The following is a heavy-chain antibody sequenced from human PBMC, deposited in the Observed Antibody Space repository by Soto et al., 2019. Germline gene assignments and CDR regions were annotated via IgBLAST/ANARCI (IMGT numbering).Heavy chain of an antibody. CDR2: ISAHNGNT. CDR3: ARGRYGDY. CDR1: GYTFTSYG. V-gene: IGHV1-18*01. D-gene: IGHD1-1*01. J-gene: IGHJ4*02. Sequence: QVHLVQSGAEVKKPGASVKVSCKASGYTFTSYGITWVRQAPGQGLEWMGWISAHNGNTDYAQKHQGRVIVTRDTSTSTAYIELRSLISDDTAVYYCARGRYGDYWGQGALVTVSS.